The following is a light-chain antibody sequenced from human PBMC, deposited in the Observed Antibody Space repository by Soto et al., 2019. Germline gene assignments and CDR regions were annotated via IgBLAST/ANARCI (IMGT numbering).Light chain of an antibody. CDR1: QDIANY. J-gene: IGKJ4*01. CDR2: GAS. CDR3: QRYNSALKT. Sequence: DIQMTQSPSSLSASVGDRVTITCRASQDIANYLAWYQHKPGKVPKLLIYGASTLQSGVPSRFSGSASGTDFTLTISSLQPEDVSTYYCQRYNSALKTFGGGTTVEIK. V-gene: IGKV1-27*01.